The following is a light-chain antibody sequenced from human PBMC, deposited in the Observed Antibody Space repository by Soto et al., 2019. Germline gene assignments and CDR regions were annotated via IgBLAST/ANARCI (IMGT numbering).Light chain of an antibody. CDR1: SIGSKS. CDR3: QVWDTRSEHYV. Sequence: SYELTQSPSVSVAPGQTVTITCGGSSIGSKSVHWYQQKPGQAPVLVVYDDSDRRSGIPERFSGSNSGNTATLTITSVEAGDEADYHCQVWDTRSEHYVFGPGTKLTVL. CDR2: DDS. V-gene: IGLV3-21*02. J-gene: IGLJ1*01.